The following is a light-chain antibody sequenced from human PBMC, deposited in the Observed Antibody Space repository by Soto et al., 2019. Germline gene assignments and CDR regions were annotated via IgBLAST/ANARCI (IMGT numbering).Light chain of an antibody. CDR1: QSVSSN. CDR3: QQYNNWPWT. V-gene: IGKV3-15*01. Sequence: ERVLMPAAATLSVSPGERATLSCRASQSVSSNLAWYQQKPGQAPRLLIYGASTRATGIPARFSGSGSGTEFTLTISSLQYEDFAVYYCQQYNNWPWTFGQGTKVDIK. CDR2: GAS. J-gene: IGKJ1*01.